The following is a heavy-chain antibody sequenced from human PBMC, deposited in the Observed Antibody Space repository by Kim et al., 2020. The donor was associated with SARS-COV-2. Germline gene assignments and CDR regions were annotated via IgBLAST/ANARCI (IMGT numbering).Heavy chain of an antibody. Sequence: SETLSLTYAVYGGSFSGYYWSWIRQPPGKGLEWIGEINHSGSTNYNPSLKSRVTISVDTSKNQFSLKLSSVTAADTAVYYCASFPPVAGTYYWGQGTLVTVSS. V-gene: IGHV4-34*01. CDR2: INHSGST. D-gene: IGHD6-19*01. J-gene: IGHJ4*02. CDR1: GGSFSGYY. CDR3: ASFPPVAGTYY.